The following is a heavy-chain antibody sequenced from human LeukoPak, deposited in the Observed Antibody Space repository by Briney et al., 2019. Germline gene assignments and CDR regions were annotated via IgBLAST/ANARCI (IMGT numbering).Heavy chain of an antibody. Sequence: ASVKVSCKASGYTFTNYYIHWVRQAPGQGLEWMGWINPNSGGTNYAQKFQGRVTMTRDTSISTAYMELSRLRSDDTAVYYCARIAAAGNNPTYYYYYMDVWGKGTTVTVSS. CDR3: ARIAAAGNNPTYYYYYMDV. V-gene: IGHV1-2*02. J-gene: IGHJ6*03. D-gene: IGHD6-13*01. CDR1: GYTFTNYY. CDR2: INPNSGGT.